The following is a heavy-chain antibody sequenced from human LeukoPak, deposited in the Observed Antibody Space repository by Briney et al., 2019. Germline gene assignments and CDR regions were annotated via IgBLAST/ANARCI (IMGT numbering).Heavy chain of an antibody. J-gene: IGHJ5*02. CDR3: ARTKRDIVVVVAATPDWFDP. D-gene: IGHD2-15*01. CDR2: ISSSSSYI. CDR1: GFTFSSYA. Sequence: GGSLRLSCAASGFTFSSYAMSWVRQAPGKGLEWVSSISSSSSYIYYADSVKGRFTISRDNAKNSLYLQMNSLRAEDTAVYYCARTKRDIVVVVAATPDWFDPWGQGTLVTVSS. V-gene: IGHV3-21*01.